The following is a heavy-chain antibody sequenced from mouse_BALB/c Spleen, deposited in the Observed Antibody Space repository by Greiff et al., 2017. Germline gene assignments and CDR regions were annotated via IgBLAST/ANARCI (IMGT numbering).Heavy chain of an antibody. Sequence: EVHLVESGGGLVQPGGSLKLSCAASGFTFSSYGMSWVRQTPDKGLEWVATINSNGGSTYYPDSVKGRFTISRDNAKNTLYLQLSSLKSEATAMYYCSRDGLRPASFAYWGQGTLVTVSA. CDR2: INSNGGST. CDR1: GFTFSSYG. V-gene: IGHV5-6-3*01. J-gene: IGHJ3*01. CDR3: SRDGLRPASFAY. D-gene: IGHD2-4*01.